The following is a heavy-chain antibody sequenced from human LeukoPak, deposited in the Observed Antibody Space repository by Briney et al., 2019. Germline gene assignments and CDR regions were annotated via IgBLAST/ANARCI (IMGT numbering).Heavy chain of an antibody. CDR2: INHSGST. CDR1: GGSFSGYY. CDR3: ARGTGSCWYGGPFDS. D-gene: IGHD6-13*01. Sequence: SETLSLTCAVYGGSFSGYYWSWIRQPPGKGLEWIGEINHSGSTNYNPSLKSRVTTSVDTSKNQFSLKLSSVTAADTAVYYCARGTGSCWYGGPFDSWGQGTLVTVP. V-gene: IGHV4-34*01. J-gene: IGHJ4*02.